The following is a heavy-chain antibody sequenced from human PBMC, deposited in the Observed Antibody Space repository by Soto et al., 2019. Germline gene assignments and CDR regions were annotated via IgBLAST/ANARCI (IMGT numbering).Heavy chain of an antibody. CDR1: GFTFSGSA. CDR3: TSLGYCSGGSCSPVDY. J-gene: IGHJ4*02. CDR2: IRSKANSYAT. D-gene: IGHD2-15*01. V-gene: IGHV3-73*01. Sequence: EVQLVESGGGLVQPGGSLKLSCAASGFTFSGSAMHWVRQASGKGLEWVGRIRSKANSYATAYAASVKGRFTISRDDSKNTAYLQMNSLKTEDTAVYYCTSLGYCSGGSCSPVDYWGQGTLVTVSS.